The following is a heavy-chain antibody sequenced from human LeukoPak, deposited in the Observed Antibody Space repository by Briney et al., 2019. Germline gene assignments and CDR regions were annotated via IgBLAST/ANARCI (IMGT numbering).Heavy chain of an antibody. CDR2: IRYDGNNK. Sequence: GGSLRLSCAASGFTFSSYGMHWVRQAPGKGLEWVAFIRYDGNNKYYTDSVKGRFTISRDNSKNTLYLQINSLRPEDTAVYYCAKEGRRDGYNFDYWGQGTLVTASS. CDR1: GFTFSSYG. D-gene: IGHD5-24*01. J-gene: IGHJ4*02. V-gene: IGHV3-30*02. CDR3: AKEGRRDGYNFDY.